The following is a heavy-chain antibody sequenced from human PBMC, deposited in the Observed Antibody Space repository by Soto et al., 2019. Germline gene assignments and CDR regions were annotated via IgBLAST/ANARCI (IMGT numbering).Heavy chain of an antibody. CDR3: ARARYDFWSGYYTDY. CDR1: GYTFTSYG. J-gene: IGHJ4*02. D-gene: IGHD3-3*01. CDR2: ISAYNGNT. Sequence: ASVKVSCKASGYTFTSYGISWVRQAPGQGLEWMGWISAYNGNTNYAQKLQGRVTMTTDTSTSTAYMELRSLRSDDTAVYYCARARYDFWSGYYTDYWGQGTLVTVSS. V-gene: IGHV1-18*01.